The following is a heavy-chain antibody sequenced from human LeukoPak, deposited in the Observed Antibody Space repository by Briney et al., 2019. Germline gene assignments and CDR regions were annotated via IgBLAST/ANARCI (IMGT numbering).Heavy chain of an antibody. CDR1: GFTFSNYW. CDR2: VKEDGSEK. Sequence: PGGSLRLSCVASGFTFSNYWMTWVRQAPGKGLEWVANVKEDGSEKNYADSVKGRFTISRDNAKNSLYLQMNSLRGEDTAVYYCARARYSDFWGRGTLVTVSS. CDR3: ARARYSDF. J-gene: IGHJ4*02. V-gene: IGHV3-7*01.